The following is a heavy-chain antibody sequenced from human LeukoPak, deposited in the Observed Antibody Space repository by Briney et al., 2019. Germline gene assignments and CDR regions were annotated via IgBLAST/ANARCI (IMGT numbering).Heavy chain of an antibody. CDR2: IYYSGNT. V-gene: IGHV4-59*01. D-gene: IGHD1-7*01. CDR3: ARLNYNYVDFWFYP. J-gene: IGHJ5*02. CDR1: GGSISSYY. Sequence: PSETLSLTCTVSGGSISSYYWSWIRQPPGKGLEWIGYIYYSGNTNYNPSLKSRVTISVDMSKNQFSLKLSSVTAADTAVYYCARLNYNYVDFWFYPWGQGTLVTVSS.